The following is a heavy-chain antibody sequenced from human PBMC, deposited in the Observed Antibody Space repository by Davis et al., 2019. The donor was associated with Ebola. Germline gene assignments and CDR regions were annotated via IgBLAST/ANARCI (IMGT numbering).Heavy chain of an antibody. CDR1: GGSISSSSYY. J-gene: IGHJ3*02. Sequence: PSETLSLTCTVSGGSISSSSYYWGWIRQPPGKGLEWIGSIYYSGSTYYNPSLKSRVTISVDTSKNQFSLKLSSVTAADTAVYYCARFGLRGVPRTQNAFDIWGQGTMVTVSS. CDR2: IYYSGST. D-gene: IGHD1-1*01. V-gene: IGHV4-39*01. CDR3: ARFGLRGVPRTQNAFDI.